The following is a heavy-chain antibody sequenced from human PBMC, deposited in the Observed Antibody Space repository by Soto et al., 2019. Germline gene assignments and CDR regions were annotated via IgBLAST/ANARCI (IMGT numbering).Heavy chain of an antibody. CDR1: GYTFTSYG. CDR3: ATRSPAFDF. Sequence: QVQLVQSGPEVKKPGASVKVSCKTSGYTFTSYGIAWVRQAPGQGLEWMGWISTSKGNTNYAQKFQGRVTMTTDTSTSTAYMELRSLSPDDTAVYYCATRSPAFDFWGQGTLVTVSS. V-gene: IGHV1-18*01. CDR2: ISTSKGNT. J-gene: IGHJ4*02.